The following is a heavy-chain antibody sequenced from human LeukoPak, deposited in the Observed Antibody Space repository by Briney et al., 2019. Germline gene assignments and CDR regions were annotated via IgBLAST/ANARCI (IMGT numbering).Heavy chain of an antibody. V-gene: IGHV1-8*01. CDR3: ARDPRVLLPPAEYAFDI. D-gene: IGHD3-10*01. CDR1: GYTFTSYD. CDR2: MNPNSGNT. J-gene: IGHJ3*02. Sequence: ASVKVPCKASGYTFTSYDINWVRQATGQGLEWMGWMNPNSGNTGYAQKFQGRVTMTRNTSISTAYMELSSLRSEDTAVYYCARDPRVLLPPAEYAFDIWGQGTMVTVSS.